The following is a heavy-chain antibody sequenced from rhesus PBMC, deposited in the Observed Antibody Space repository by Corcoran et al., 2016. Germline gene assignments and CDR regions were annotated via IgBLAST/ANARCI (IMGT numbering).Heavy chain of an antibody. J-gene: IGHJ4*01. D-gene: IGHD6-37*01. Sequence: LQLQESGPGLVKPSETLSLTSAVSGGSISSNSWTWVRPPPGKGLEWIGRISGDDRSTDYNPSLRSRVTISTDTSKTQFSLKVDSVTAADTAVYYCVGLMVAGPVEYWGQGVLVTVSS. CDR1: GGSISSNS. CDR3: VGLMVAGPVEY. CDR2: ISGDDRST. V-gene: IGHV4-173*01.